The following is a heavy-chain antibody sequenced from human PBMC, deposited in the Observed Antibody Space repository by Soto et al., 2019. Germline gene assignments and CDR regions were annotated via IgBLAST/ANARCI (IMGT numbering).Heavy chain of an antibody. CDR3: ARDGMTTLTNTYAFDI. J-gene: IGHJ3*02. Sequence: SVKVSCKASGGTFSSYAISWVRQAPGQGLEWMGGIIPIFGTANYAQKFQGRVTITADESTSTAYMELSSLRSEDTAVYYCARDGMTTLTNTYAFDIWGQGTMVTVSS. CDR1: GGTFSSYA. D-gene: IGHD4-4*01. V-gene: IGHV1-69*13. CDR2: IIPIFGTA.